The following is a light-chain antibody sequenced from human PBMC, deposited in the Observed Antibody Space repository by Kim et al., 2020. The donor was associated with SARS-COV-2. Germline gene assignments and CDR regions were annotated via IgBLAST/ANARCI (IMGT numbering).Light chain of an antibody. CDR1: SSNIGAGSD. Sequence: QRITLSCTGSSSNIGAGSDVHWFLQFPGSAPKLLTFGDNNRPSGVPDRFSGSKSGTSASLAIAGLQAEDEADYYCQAYDYSLSGWVFGGGTQLTVL. CDR3: QAYDYSLSGWV. CDR2: GDN. V-gene: IGLV1-40*01. J-gene: IGLJ3*02.